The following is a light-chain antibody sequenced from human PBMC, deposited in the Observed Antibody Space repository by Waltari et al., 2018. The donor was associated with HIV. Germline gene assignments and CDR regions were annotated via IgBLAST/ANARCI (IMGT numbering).Light chain of an antibody. Sequence: QSVLTQTPSASGTPGQRVIVSCSGSSPNIGSNTVNWYQQRPGAAPRLLIHSLDQRPSGVPDRFSGSKSGASASLAISGLQSEDEADYYCAAWDDSLNAYVFGGGTKVTVL. V-gene: IGLV1-44*01. CDR2: SLD. CDR1: SPNIGSNT. CDR3: AAWDDSLNAYV. J-gene: IGLJ1*01.